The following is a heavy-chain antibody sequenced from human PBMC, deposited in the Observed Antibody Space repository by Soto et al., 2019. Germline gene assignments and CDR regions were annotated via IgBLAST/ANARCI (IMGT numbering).Heavy chain of an antibody. D-gene: IGHD6-19*01. CDR3: ARVRYSSGSLSY. CDR1: GFTFSSDW. Sequence: EVQLVESGGGLVQPGGSLRLSCAASGFTFSSDWMSWVRQAPGKGLEWVANIKQDGSEKYYVDSVKGRFTISRDNAKNSLYLQMNSLRAEDTAVYYCARVRYSSGSLSYWGQGTLVTVSS. CDR2: IKQDGSEK. V-gene: IGHV3-7*01. J-gene: IGHJ4*02.